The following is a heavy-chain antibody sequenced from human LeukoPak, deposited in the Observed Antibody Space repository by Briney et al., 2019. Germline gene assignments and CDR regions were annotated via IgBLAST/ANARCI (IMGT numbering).Heavy chain of an antibody. J-gene: IGHJ6*02. CDR1: GGSVSSGSYY. CDR3: ASRYSSSSFYYYYGMDV. Sequence: SETLSLTCTVSGGSVSSGSYYWSWIRQPPGKGLEWIVYIYYSGSTNYNPSLKSRVTISVDTSKNQFSLKLSSVTAADTAVYYCASRYSSSSFYYYYGMDVWGQGTTVTVSS. D-gene: IGHD6-6*01. V-gene: IGHV4-61*01. CDR2: IYYSGST.